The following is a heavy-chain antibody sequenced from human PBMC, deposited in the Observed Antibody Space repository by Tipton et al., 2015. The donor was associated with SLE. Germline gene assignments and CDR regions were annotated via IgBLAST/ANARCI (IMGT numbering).Heavy chain of an antibody. CDR2: ISGSGSER. J-gene: IGHJ5*02. CDR3: ARDPQPFYDSSGFT. D-gene: IGHD3-22*01. CDR1: GFTFSSYA. V-gene: IGHV3-21*01. Sequence: SLRLSCAASGFTFSSYAMSWVRQAPGKGLEWVSAISGSGSERNYADSVKGRFTISRDNAKNSLYLQMNSLRAEDTAVYYCARDPQPFYDSSGFTWGQGTLVTVSS.